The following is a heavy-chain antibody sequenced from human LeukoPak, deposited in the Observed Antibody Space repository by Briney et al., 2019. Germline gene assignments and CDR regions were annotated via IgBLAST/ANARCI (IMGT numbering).Heavy chain of an antibody. CDR1: GFTFSSYW. J-gene: IGHJ5*02. CDR3: VRLSWELGDGGVT. Sequence: GGSLRLSCAASGFTFSSYWMHWVRQAPGKGLVWISRINSDGSSTSYADSVKGRFTISRDNAKNTLYLQMNSLRGEDTAVYYCVRLSWELGDGGVTWGQGTLVTVSS. V-gene: IGHV3-74*01. CDR2: INSDGSST. D-gene: IGHD1-26*01.